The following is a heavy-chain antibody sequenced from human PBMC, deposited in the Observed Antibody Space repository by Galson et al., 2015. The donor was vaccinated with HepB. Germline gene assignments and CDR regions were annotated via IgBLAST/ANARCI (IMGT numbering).Heavy chain of an antibody. CDR1: GFTFSNAW. Sequence: SLRLSCAASGFTFSNAWMSWVRQAPGKGLEWVGRIKSKTDGGTTDYAAPVKGRFTISRDDSKNTLYLKMNRLSAEDTATYYCARAVSRTAWGGMDVWGQGTTVIVSS. V-gene: IGHV3-15*01. CDR3: ARAVSRTAWGGMDV. D-gene: IGHD5/OR15-5a*01. CDR2: IKSKTDGGTT. J-gene: IGHJ6*02.